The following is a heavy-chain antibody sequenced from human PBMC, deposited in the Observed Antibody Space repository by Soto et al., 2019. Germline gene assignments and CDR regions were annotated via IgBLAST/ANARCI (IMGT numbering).Heavy chain of an antibody. V-gene: IGHV3-7*01. J-gene: IGHJ1*01. CDR2: INRDGSEI. Sequence: ETLSLTCAVSGGSISSGGYSWMSWVRQAPGKGLEWVANINRDGSEIHYLDSVKGRFTISRDNAKNSLFLQMNGLRAEDTAIYYCGRELIVGPAEYFQHWGQGTLVNVSS. CDR1: GGSISSGGYSW. CDR3: GRELIVGPAEYFQH. D-gene: IGHD1-26*01.